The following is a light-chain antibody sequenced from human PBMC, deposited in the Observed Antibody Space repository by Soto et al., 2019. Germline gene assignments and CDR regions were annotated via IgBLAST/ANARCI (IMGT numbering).Light chain of an antibody. CDR2: WAS. CDR1: QSVLYTSNNQNY. V-gene: IGKV4-1*01. Sequence: DIVMTQSPDSLAVSLGERATINCKSSQSVLYTSNNQNYLAWYQQKPGQPPKLLLYWASTRESGVPDRFSGSGSGTDFTLTISSLQAEDVAVYYCQQYLSIPVTFGQGTKLEIK. CDR3: QQYLSIPVT. J-gene: IGKJ2*01.